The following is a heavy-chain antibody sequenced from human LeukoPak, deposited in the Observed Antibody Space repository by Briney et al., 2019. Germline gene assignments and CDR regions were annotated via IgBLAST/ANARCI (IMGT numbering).Heavy chain of an antibody. D-gene: IGHD6-13*01. Sequence: GGSLRLSCSASGFTFINYAMHWVRQAQGKGLEYVSAISTNGGSTYYTDSVKGRFTISRDNSKNTLYLQMSSLRAEDTAVYYCVKDSGDSSTSLFDYWGQGTLVTVSS. CDR1: GFTFINYA. CDR3: VKDSGDSSTSLFDY. J-gene: IGHJ4*02. V-gene: IGHV3-64D*06. CDR2: ISTNGGST.